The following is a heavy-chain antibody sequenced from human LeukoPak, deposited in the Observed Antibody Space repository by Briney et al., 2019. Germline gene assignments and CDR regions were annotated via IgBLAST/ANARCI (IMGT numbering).Heavy chain of an antibody. Sequence: PSETLSLTCTVSGGSISSGVYYWSWIRQPPGKGLEWVGYIYHSGSTYYNPSLKSRVTISVDRSKNQFSLKLSSVTAADTAVYYCARELVTLDAFDIWGQGTIVTVSS. V-gene: IGHV4-30-2*01. CDR1: GGSISSGVYY. CDR2: IYHSGST. CDR3: ARELVTLDAFDI. D-gene: IGHD3-9*01. J-gene: IGHJ3*02.